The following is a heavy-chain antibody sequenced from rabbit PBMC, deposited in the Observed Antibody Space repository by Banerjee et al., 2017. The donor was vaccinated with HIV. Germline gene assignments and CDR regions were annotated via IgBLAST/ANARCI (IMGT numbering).Heavy chain of an antibody. Sequence: QSLEESGGDLVKPGASLTLTCTASGFSFSSNYWMCWVRQAPGKGLEWIARSNSEGGITDYASWVNGRFTISKTSSTTVTLQMTSLTAADTATYFCARDSIPYTGAYYDLWGPGTLVTVS. J-gene: IGHJ4*01. CDR1: GFSFSSNYW. CDR2: SNSEGGIT. D-gene: IGHD1-1*01. V-gene: IGHV1S40*01. CDR3: ARDSIPYTGAYYDL.